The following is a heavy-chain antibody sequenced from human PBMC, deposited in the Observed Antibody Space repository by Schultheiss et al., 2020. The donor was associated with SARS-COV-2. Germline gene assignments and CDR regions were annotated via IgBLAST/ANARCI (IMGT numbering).Heavy chain of an antibody. Sequence: GGSLRLSCAASGFTFSSYWMSWVRQAPGKGLEWVANIKQDGSEKYYVDSVKGRFTISRDNAKNSLYLQMNSLRAEDTAVYHCAKTVAALNWFDPWGQGTLVTVSS. CDR2: IKQDGSEK. J-gene: IGHJ5*02. V-gene: IGHV3-7*03. D-gene: IGHD6-19*01. CDR1: GFTFSSYW. CDR3: AKTVAALNWFDP.